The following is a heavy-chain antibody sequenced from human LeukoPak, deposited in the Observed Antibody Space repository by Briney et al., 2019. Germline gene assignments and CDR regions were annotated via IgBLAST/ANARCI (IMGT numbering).Heavy chain of an antibody. D-gene: IGHD3-22*01. V-gene: IGHV4-39*07. J-gene: IGHJ4*02. CDR2: IYYSVST. Sequence: SETLSLTCTVSGGSISSSSYFWGWIRQPPGKGLEWIGSIYYSVSTYYNPSLKSRVIISIDTSKNQFSLKLSSVTAADTAVYYCARDYYDSSGYYISYWGQGTLVTVSS. CDR3: ARDYYDSSGYYISY. CDR1: GGSISSSSYF.